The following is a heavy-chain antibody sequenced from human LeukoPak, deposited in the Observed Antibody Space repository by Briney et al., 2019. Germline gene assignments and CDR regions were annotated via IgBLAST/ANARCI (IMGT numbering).Heavy chain of an antibody. CDR3: AREMGSDYFDY. Sequence: GGSLRLSCAASGFTLSNYGIHWVRETPGKGLEWVALVSYDGSNKDYADSVKGRFTISRDNSKNTVYLQINSLRAEDTAVYYCAREMGSDYFDYWGQGTLVTVSS. CDR2: VSYDGSNK. J-gene: IGHJ4*02. CDR1: GFTLSNYG. V-gene: IGHV3-33*08. D-gene: IGHD3-10*01.